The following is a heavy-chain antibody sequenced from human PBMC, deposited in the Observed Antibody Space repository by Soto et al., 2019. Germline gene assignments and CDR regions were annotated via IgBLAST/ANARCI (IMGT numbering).Heavy chain of an antibody. CDR3: AGDEGVYQRTVYDSFH. CDR2: ISSRSITI. J-gene: IGHJ4*02. CDR1: GFSLSRYS. D-gene: IGHD2-8*02. Sequence: GGSLRHSCAASGFSLSRYSMTWVRQAPGKRLEWVSYISSRSITIYYADSVRGRFTISRDDAKNSLYLQMNSLSDEDTAVYYGAGDEGVYQRTVYDSFHWGQGP. V-gene: IGHV3-48*02.